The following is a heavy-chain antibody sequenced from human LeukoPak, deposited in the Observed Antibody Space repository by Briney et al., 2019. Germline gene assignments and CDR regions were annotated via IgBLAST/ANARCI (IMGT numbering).Heavy chain of an antibody. CDR1: GGTFISYA. D-gene: IGHD3-22*01. Sequence: GASVKVSCKASGGTFISYAISWVRQAPGQGLEWVGRIIPIFGTANYAQKFQGRVTITTDESTSTAYMELSSLRSEDTAVYYCARDLAYYDSSGPGYWGQGTLVTVSS. J-gene: IGHJ4*02. CDR2: IIPIFGTA. V-gene: IGHV1-69*05. CDR3: ARDLAYYDSSGPGY.